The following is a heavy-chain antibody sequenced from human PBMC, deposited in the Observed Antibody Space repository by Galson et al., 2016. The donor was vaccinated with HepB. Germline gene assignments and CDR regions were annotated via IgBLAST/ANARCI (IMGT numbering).Heavy chain of an antibody. CDR3: ASIGSLWTNGLDV. CDR1: GGPVSTFY. J-gene: IGHJ6*02. Sequence: SETLSLTCTVSGGPVSTFYWNWIRQPPGKGLEWIGYFYFIGGTNYNPSLKSRVPLSVDTSKNEFSLRLTSVTVADTAVYFCASIGSLWTNGLDVWGQGTTFAVAS. D-gene: IGHD3/OR15-3a*01. V-gene: IGHV4-4*09. CDR2: FYFIGGT.